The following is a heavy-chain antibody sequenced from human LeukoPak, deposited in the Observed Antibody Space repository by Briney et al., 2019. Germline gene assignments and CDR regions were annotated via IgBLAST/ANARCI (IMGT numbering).Heavy chain of an antibody. V-gene: IGHV4-59*01. J-gene: IGHJ6*03. CDR1: GGSISSYY. D-gene: IGHD3-3*01. Sequence: SETLSLTCTVSGGSISSYYWSWIRQPPGKGLEWIGYIYYSGSTNYNPSLKSRVTISVDTSKNQFSLKLSSVTAADTAVYYCARVTYDFWSGLTHYYYMDVWGKGTTVTVSS. CDR3: ARVTYDFWSGLTHYYYMDV. CDR2: IYYSGST.